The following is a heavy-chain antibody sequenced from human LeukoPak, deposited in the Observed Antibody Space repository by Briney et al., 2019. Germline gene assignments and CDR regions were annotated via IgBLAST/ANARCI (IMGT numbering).Heavy chain of an antibody. CDR3: AKGPEKGVFDI. Sequence: GGSLRLSCAASGFTFSSYSMNWVRQAPGKGLEWVSSISSSSSSYIYYADSVKGRFTISRDNSRDTLYLQMNSLRAEDTAVYYCAKGPEKGVFDIWGQGTMVTVSS. J-gene: IGHJ3*02. V-gene: IGHV3-21*04. D-gene: IGHD2-8*01. CDR2: ISSSSSSYI. CDR1: GFTFSSYS.